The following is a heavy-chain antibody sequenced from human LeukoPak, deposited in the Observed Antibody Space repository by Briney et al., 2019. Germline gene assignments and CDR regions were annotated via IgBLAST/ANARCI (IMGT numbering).Heavy chain of an antibody. Sequence: SETLSLTCTVSGGSISSSSYYWGWIRQPPGKGLEWIGSIYYSGSTYYNPSLKSRVTISVDTSKHQFSLKLSSVTAADTAVYYCARHQLVVVPAAPDYWGQGTLVTVSS. V-gene: IGHV4-39*01. CDR2: IYYSGST. CDR1: GGSISSSSYY. CDR3: ARHQLVVVPAAPDY. J-gene: IGHJ4*02. D-gene: IGHD2-2*01.